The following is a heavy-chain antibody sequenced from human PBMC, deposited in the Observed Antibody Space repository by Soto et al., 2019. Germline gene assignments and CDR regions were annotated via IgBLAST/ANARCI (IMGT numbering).Heavy chain of an antibody. CDR2: IYQSGST. Sequence: QMHLQESGSGLVKPSQTLSLTCAVSGGSLSSSAYSWSWIRQPPGKGLEWIGFIYQSGSTYYNPSLKRRVTMSLDRHKNQFSLKLSSVTAADTAVYYCARELLFYDSDGFSWDDAFDIWGQGTMVTVSS. V-gene: IGHV4-30-2*01. J-gene: IGHJ3*02. D-gene: IGHD3-22*01. CDR3: ARELLFYDSDGFSWDDAFDI. CDR1: GGSLSSSAYS.